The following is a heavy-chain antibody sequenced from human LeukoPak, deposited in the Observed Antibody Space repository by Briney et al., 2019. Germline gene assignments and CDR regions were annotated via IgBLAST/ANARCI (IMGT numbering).Heavy chain of an antibody. CDR1: GGSITSTNY. V-gene: IGHV4-4*02. CDR2: VNLQGST. CDR3: ARFPVGGGYCSSTSCHSPV. J-gene: IGHJ6*02. D-gene: IGHD2-2*01. Sequence: SETLSLTCGVSGGSITSTNYWTWVRQPPGKGLEWIGEVNLQGSTNYNPSLMGRVAISVDMSENHISLQLTSVTAADTAVYYCARFPVGGGYCSSTSCHSPVWGQGTTVTVSS.